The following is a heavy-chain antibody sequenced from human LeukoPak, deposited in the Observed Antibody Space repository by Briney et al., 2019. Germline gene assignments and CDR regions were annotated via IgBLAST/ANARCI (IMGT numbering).Heavy chain of an antibody. CDR1: GFTISSYA. CDR3: AKTRPLDSSSWSHGDY. CDR2: ISGSGDST. V-gene: IGHV3-23*01. J-gene: IGHJ4*02. D-gene: IGHD6-13*01. Sequence: GGSLRLSCAAPGFTISSYAMSWVRQAPGKGLEWVSAISGSGDSTYYGDSVKGRFTISRDNSKNTLYLQMNSLRAEDTAVYYCAKTRPLDSSSWSHGDYWGQGTLVTVSS.